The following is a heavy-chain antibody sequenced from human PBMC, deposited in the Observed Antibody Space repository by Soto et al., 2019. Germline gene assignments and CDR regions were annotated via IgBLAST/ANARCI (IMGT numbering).Heavy chain of an antibody. V-gene: IGHV4-39*01. CDR1: GDSVSNSGYY. Sequence: QLLLQESGPGLVKPSETLSLTCTVSGDSVSNSGYYWGWIRQSPGKRLEWIGSVSFSGSKYYNPSLRSRVTFSVDTSKALISLKLSSVTAADTAGYYCARCITWQGRDWFVPWGQGTLVTVSS. CDR3: ARCITWQGRDWFVP. CDR2: VSFSGSK. J-gene: IGHJ5*02.